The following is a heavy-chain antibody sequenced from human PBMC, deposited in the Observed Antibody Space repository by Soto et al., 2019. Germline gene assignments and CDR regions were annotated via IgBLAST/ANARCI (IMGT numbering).Heavy chain of an antibody. D-gene: IGHD1-26*01. Sequence: GGSLRLSCAASGFIFENFGMSWVRQAPGKGLEWISSISGSGFKKYYADSVKGRFTISRDNSKSTVYLELNNLSAEDTAVCHCAKNQGVELVPLATVDWFDPWGQGSVVTVSS. CDR2: ISGSGFKK. CDR1: GFIFENFG. J-gene: IGHJ5*02. V-gene: IGHV3-23*01. CDR3: AKNQGVELVPLATVDWFDP.